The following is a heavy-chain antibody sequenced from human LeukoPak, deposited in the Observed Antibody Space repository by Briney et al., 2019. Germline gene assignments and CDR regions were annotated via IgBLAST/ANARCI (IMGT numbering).Heavy chain of an antibody. J-gene: IGHJ4*02. V-gene: IGHV1-18*01. CDR3: ARDRYVQQWLIPIDY. CDR1: GYTFTSYG. Sequence: ASVKVSCKASGYTFTSYGISWVRQAPGQGLEWMGWISAYNGNTNYAQKPQGRVTMTTDTSTSTAYMELRSLRSDDTAVYYCARDRYVQQWLIPIDYWGQGTLVTVSS. CDR2: ISAYNGNT. D-gene: IGHD6-19*01.